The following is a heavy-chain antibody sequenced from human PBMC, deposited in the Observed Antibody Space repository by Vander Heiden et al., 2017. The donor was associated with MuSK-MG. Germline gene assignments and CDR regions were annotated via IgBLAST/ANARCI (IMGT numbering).Heavy chain of an antibody. V-gene: IGHV3-23*01. Sequence: EVQLLESGGGLVQPGGSLRLSCAASGFTLSNYAMSWVRQAPGKGLEWVSVISGSSGNTYYADSVKGRFTISRDTSRNTLSLQMNSLRAEDTAIYYCAKDVYSSSWYRGIDYWGQGTLVTVSS. CDR1: GFTLSNYA. CDR2: ISGSSGNT. CDR3: AKDVYSSSWYRGIDY. J-gene: IGHJ4*02. D-gene: IGHD6-19*01.